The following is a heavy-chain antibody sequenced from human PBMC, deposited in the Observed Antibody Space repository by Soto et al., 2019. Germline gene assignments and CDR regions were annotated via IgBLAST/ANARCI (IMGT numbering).Heavy chain of an antibody. J-gene: IGHJ6*02. CDR3: GRAALEHDGDGRSMGV. Sequence: QMQLVASGGGVVQPGRSLRLSCAASGFTFSSYGMHWVRQAPGKGLEWVAVIWPDGSKKYYADSVKGRFTIYRDNWKNGLYLQMNSLRAEETGVYYCGRAALEHDGDGRSMGVWGRGSTVTVSS. CDR2: IWPDGSKK. V-gene: IGHV3-33*01. D-gene: IGHD1-26*01. CDR1: GFTFSSYG.